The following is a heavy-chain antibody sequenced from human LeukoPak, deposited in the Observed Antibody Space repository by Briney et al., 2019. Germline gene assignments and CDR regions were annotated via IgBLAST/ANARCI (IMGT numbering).Heavy chain of an antibody. CDR2: ISGSGGST. J-gene: IGHJ4*02. CDR1: GFTFSSYA. Sequence: GGSLRLSCAASGFTFSSYAMSWVRQAPRKGLEWVSAISGSGGSTYYADSVKGRFTISRDNSKNTLYLQMNSLRAEDTAVYYCAKDRRWQLANFDYWGQGTLVTVSS. CDR3: AKDRRWQLANFDY. D-gene: IGHD2-15*01. V-gene: IGHV3-23*01.